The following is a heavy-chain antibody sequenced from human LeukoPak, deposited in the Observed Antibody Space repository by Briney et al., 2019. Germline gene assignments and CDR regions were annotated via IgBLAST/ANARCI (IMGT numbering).Heavy chain of an antibody. CDR1: GGSFSGYY. D-gene: IGHD5-18*01. CDR2: IYHSGST. V-gene: IGHV4-34*01. Sequence: SETLSLTCAVYGGSFSGYYWSWIRQPPGKGLEWIGEIYHSGSTNYNPSLKSRVTISVDTSKNQFSLKLSSVTAADTAVYYCARGWDTAMVFDYWGQGTLVTVSS. J-gene: IGHJ4*02. CDR3: ARGWDTAMVFDY.